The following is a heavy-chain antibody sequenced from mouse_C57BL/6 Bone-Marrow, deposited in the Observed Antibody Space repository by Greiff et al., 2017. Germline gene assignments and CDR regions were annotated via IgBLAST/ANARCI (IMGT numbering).Heavy chain of an antibody. Sequence: EVKLVESGGDLVKPGGSLKLSCAASGFTFSSYGMSWVRQTPDQRLEWVATISSGGSYTYYPDSVKGRFTISRDNAKNTLYLQMSSLKSEDTAMYYCARQITSFDYWGQGTTLTVSS. D-gene: IGHD1-1*01. J-gene: IGHJ2*01. CDR1: GFTFSSYG. CDR3: ARQITSFDY. V-gene: IGHV5-6*02. CDR2: ISSGGSYT.